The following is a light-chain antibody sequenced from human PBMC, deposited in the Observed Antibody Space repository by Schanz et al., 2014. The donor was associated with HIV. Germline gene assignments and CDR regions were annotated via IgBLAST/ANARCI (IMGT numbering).Light chain of an antibody. Sequence: QSVLTQPPSVSAAPGQKVTISCSGSTSNIAHNFVSWYQQLPGTAPKLLIYDNYKRPSEIPDRFSASKSGTSATLAITGLQTGDEADYFCATWHSSLREVVFGGGTKLTVL. J-gene: IGLJ2*01. CDR1: TSNIAHNF. CDR2: DNY. CDR3: ATWHSSLREVV. V-gene: IGLV1-51*01.